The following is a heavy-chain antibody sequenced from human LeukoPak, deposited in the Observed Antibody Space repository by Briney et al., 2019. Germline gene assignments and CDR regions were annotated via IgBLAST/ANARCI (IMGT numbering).Heavy chain of an antibody. J-gene: IGHJ4*02. CDR2: INTSGSST. CDR1: GYTFTSYY. D-gene: IGHD5-18*01. V-gene: IGHV1-46*01. CDR3: ARGSGYEGGYSYGYLGY. Sequence: ASVKVSCKASGYTFTSYYMHWVRQAPGQGLEWMGIINTSGSSTSYAQKFQGRVTMTRDTSTSTVYMELSSLRSEDTAVYYCARGSGYEGGYSYGYLGYWGQGTLVTVSS.